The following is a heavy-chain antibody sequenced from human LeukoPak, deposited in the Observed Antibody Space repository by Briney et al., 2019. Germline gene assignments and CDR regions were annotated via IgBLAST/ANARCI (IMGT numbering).Heavy chain of an antibody. CDR3: ARDPWYRAFNI. CDR1: GFTFSSYA. Sequence: PGGSLRLSCAASGFTFSSYAMSWVRQAPGKGLVWVSAISGSGGSTYYADSVKGRFTISRDNSKNTLYLQTNSLRAEHTGVYYCARDPWYRAFNIWGQGTMVTVSS. J-gene: IGHJ3*02. D-gene: IGHD6-13*01. CDR2: ISGSGGST. V-gene: IGHV3-23*01.